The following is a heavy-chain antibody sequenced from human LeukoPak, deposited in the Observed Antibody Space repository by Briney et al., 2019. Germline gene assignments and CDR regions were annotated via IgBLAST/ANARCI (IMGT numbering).Heavy chain of an antibody. J-gene: IGHJ4*02. CDR3: AKGGGITRPYFDY. D-gene: IGHD3-16*01. Sequence: GGSLRLSCAASGFTFSSYAMSWVRQAPGKGLEWVSVISGSGRSTYYADSVKGRFTISRDNSKNTLHLQMNSLRAEDTAVYYCAKGGGITRPYFDYWGQGTLVTVSS. V-gene: IGHV3-23*01. CDR1: GFTFSSYA. CDR2: ISGSGRST.